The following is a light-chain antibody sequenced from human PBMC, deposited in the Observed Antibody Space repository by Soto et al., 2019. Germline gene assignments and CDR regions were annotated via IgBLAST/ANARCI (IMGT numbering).Light chain of an antibody. CDR2: ASR. CDR1: SSNIGAGYD. J-gene: IGLJ1*01. V-gene: IGLV1-40*01. CDR3: QSYDNSLSGLFV. Sequence: QSVLTQPPSVSGAPGQRVTISCTGSSSNIGAGYDVSWYQQLPGTAPKLLVYASRDRPSGVPDRFSGSKSGTSASLAITGLQAEEEADYYCQSYDNSLSGLFVFGTGTKLTVL.